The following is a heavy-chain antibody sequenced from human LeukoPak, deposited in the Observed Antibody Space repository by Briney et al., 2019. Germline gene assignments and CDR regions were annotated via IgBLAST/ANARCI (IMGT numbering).Heavy chain of an antibody. D-gene: IGHD2-2*02. CDR1: GYTFTGYY. CDR3: AREGFDCSSTSCYTGSVYFDY. J-gene: IGHJ4*02. Sequence: ASVKVSCKASGYTFTGYYMHWVRQAPGQGLGWMGWINPNSGGTNYAQKFQGRVTMTRDTSISTAYMELSRLRSDDTAVYYCAREGFDCSSTSCYTGSVYFDYWGQGTLVTVSS. V-gene: IGHV1-2*02. CDR2: INPNSGGT.